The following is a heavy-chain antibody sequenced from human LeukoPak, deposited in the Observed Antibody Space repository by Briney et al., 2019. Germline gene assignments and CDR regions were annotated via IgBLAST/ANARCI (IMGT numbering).Heavy chain of an antibody. J-gene: IGHJ3*02. D-gene: IGHD1-26*01. V-gene: IGHV4-4*09. CDR3: ARRLLYGAAFGI. CDR2: IYTSGST. CDR1: GGSISSYY. Sequence: PSETLSLTCTVSGGSISSYYWSWIRQPPGKGLEWIRYIYTSGSTNYNPSLKSRVTISVDTSKNQFSLKLSSVTAADTAVYYCARRLLYGAAFGIWGQGTMVTVSS.